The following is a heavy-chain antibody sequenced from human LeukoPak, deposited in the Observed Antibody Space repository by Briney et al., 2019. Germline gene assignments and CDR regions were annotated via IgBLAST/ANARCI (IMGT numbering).Heavy chain of an antibody. CDR2: IYYSGST. CDR1: GDSISSHY. V-gene: IGHV4-59*11. Sequence: SETLSLTCAVSGDSISSHYWSWVRQSPGKGLEWIGYIYYSGSTNYNPSLKSRVTISVDTSKNQFSLKLSSVTAADTAVYYCARDHGGAHPWFDPWGQGTLDTVSS. J-gene: IGHJ5*02. CDR3: ARDHGGAHPWFDP. D-gene: IGHD1-26*01.